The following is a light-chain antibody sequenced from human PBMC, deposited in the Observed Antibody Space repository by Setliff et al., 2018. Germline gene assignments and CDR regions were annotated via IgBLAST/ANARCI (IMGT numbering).Light chain of an antibody. CDR2: DVS. J-gene: IGLJ1*01. CDR1: SSDVGGYNY. V-gene: IGLV2-14*03. CDR3: SSYTSSSTLV. Sequence: QSALTQPASVSGSPGQSITISCTGTSSDVGGYNYVSWYQQHPGKAPKLMIYDVSNRPSGVSSRFSGSKSGNTASLTISGLQAEDEADYYCSSYTSSSTLVFGTGTKVPS.